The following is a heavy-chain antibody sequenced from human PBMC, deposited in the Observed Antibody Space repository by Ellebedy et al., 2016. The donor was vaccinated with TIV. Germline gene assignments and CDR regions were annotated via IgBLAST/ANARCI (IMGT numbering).Heavy chain of an antibody. CDR3: ARGGTYYDFWSGYNY. D-gene: IGHD3-3*01. Sequence: SVKVSXKASRGTFSSYAISWVRQVPGQGLEWMGGIIPIFGTANYAQKFQGRVTITADESTSTAYMELSSLRSEDTAVYYCARGGTYYDFWSGYNYWGQGTLVTVSS. V-gene: IGHV1-69*13. CDR1: RGTFSSYA. CDR2: IIPIFGTA. J-gene: IGHJ4*02.